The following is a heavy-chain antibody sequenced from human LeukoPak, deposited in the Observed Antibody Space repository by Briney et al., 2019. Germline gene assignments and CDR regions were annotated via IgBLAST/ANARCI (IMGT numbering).Heavy chain of an antibody. Sequence: GGSLRLSCTASGFTSSNYWMYWVRDAPGKGLVWVSRINSDGSMTNYAVSVKGRFTISRDNAENTLYLQMNSLRAEDTAVYYCARRGCSGGRCYLDYWGQGTLVTVSS. CDR2: INSDGSMT. CDR1: GFTSSNYW. V-gene: IGHV3-74*01. J-gene: IGHJ4*02. CDR3: ARRGCSGGRCYLDY. D-gene: IGHD2-15*01.